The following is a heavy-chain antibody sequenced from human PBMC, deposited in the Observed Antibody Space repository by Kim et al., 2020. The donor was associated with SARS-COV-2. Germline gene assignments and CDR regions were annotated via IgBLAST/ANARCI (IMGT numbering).Heavy chain of an antibody. Sequence: GGSLRLSCAASGLPFTNAWMSWFRQAPGKGLEWVGRIKSKADGETREYPAAVQGRFTVSRDDSKNTLYLQMNSLQIEDTAVYYCTTVAGRESYAFNIWGQGTVVTVSS. CDR2: IKSKADGETR. CDR3: TTVAGRESYAFNI. CDR1: GLPFTNAW. V-gene: IGHV3-15*01. J-gene: IGHJ3*02.